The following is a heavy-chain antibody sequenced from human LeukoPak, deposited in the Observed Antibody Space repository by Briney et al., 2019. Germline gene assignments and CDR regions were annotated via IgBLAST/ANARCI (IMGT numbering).Heavy chain of an antibody. J-gene: IGHJ4*02. CDR1: GFTVSRYW. Sequence: GGSLRLSCAASGFTVSRYWMHSVRQAPGKGLVWVARINVEGTYIDYAESVKGRFTISTDSVKNTLYLQMNSLRAKDTAVYSCARDLTGPYDHWGQGTLVTVSS. D-gene: IGHD3-22*01. CDR2: INVEGTYI. CDR3: ARDLTGPYDH. V-gene: IGHV3-74*01.